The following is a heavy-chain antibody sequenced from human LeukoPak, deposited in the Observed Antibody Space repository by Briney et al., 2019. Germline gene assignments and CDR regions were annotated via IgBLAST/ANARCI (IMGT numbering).Heavy chain of an antibody. CDR1: GFTFSTFG. J-gene: IGHJ4*02. D-gene: IGHD3-22*01. V-gene: IGHV3-21*01. Sequence: GGSLRLSCAASGFTFSTFGFNWVRQAPGKGLEWVSSISHSSIYISYADSVKGRFTISRDNARNSLYLQMDSLRVEDTAVYYCAGGYYYDSSVAYWGQGTLVTVSS. CDR3: AGGYYYDSSVAY. CDR2: ISHSSIYI.